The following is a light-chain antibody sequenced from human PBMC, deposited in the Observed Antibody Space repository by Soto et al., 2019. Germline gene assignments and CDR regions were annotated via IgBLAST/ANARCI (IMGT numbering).Light chain of an antibody. V-gene: IGLV2-23*01. J-gene: IGLJ2*01. Sequence: QSALTQPASVSGSPGQSITISCTGTSSDVGSYNLVSWYQQHPGKAPKLMIYEGSKRPSGVSNRFSGSKSGNTASLTISGLQAEDEADYYCCSYAGSSPLFGGGIKLTVL. CDR1: SSDVGSYNL. CDR3: CSYAGSSPL. CDR2: EGS.